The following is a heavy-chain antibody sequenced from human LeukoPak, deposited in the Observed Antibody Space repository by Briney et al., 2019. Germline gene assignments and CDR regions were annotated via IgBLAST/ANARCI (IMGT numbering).Heavy chain of an antibody. V-gene: IGHV1-8*01. CDR3: AKRTKRFLELLTKDYFDY. J-gene: IGHJ4*02. D-gene: IGHD3-3*01. CDR2: MNPNSGNT. Sequence: AASVKVSCKASGYTFTSYDINWVRQATGQVLEWMGWMNPNSGNTGYAQKFQGRVTMTRNTSISTAYMELSSLRSEDTAVYYCAKRTKRFLELLTKDYFDYWGQGTLVNGSS. CDR1: GYTFTSYD.